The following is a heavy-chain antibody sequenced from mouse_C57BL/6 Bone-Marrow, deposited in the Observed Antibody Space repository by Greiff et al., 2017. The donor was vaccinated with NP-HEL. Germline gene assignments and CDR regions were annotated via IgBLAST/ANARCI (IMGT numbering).Heavy chain of an antibody. J-gene: IGHJ2*01. CDR3: ARHYYSNYFDY. D-gene: IGHD2-5*01. Sequence: EVKLMASGGDLVKPGGSLKLSCAASGFTFSSYGMSWVRQTPDKRLEWVATISSGGSYTYYPDSVKGRFTISRDNAKNTLYLQMSSLKSEDTAMYYCARHYYSNYFDYWGQGTTLTVSS. CDR1: GFTFSSYG. CDR2: ISSGGSYT. V-gene: IGHV5-6*01.